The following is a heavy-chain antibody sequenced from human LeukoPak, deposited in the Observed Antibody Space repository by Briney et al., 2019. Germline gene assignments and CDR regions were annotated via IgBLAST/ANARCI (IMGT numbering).Heavy chain of an antibody. D-gene: IGHD3-3*01. CDR3: ARAIFGVVIDY. CDR1: GGSISSYY. CDR2: IYYSGST. Sequence: SETLSLTCTVSGGSISSYYWSWIRQPPGKGLEWIGYIYYSGSTNYNPSLKSRVTISVDTSKNQFSLKLSSVTAADTAAYYCARAIFGVVIDYWGQGTLVTVSS. J-gene: IGHJ4*02. V-gene: IGHV4-59*01.